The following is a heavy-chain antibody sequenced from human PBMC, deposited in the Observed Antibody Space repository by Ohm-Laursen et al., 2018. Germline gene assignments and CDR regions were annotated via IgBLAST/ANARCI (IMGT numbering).Heavy chain of an antibody. CDR3: ARGGVVVVAANFDY. J-gene: IGHJ4*02. D-gene: IGHD2-15*01. CDR2: ISSNGGST. V-gene: IGHV3-64*02. CDR1: GFTFSRYV. Sequence: SLRLSCSASGFTFSRYVMHWVRQAPGKGLEYVSAISSNGGSTYYADSVKGRFTVSRDNSKNTLYLQMGSLRADDTALYYCARGGVVVVAANFDYWGQGTLVTVSS.